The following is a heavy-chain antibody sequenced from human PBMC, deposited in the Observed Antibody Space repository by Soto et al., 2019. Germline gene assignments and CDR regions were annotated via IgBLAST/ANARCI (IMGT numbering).Heavy chain of an antibody. Sequence: PSETLSLTCTVSGGSISSYYWSWIRQSPGQGLEWIGEIYESGGTNYNPSLKGRATISAVWSAQQMSLELKSVTAADTAVYYCGRGHWFDLLQNGAPGPLVTVSP. CDR3: GRGHWFDLLQN. CDR2: IYESGGT. D-gene: IGHD1-1*01. CDR1: GGSISSYY. V-gene: IGHV4-59*12. J-gene: IGHJ4*02.